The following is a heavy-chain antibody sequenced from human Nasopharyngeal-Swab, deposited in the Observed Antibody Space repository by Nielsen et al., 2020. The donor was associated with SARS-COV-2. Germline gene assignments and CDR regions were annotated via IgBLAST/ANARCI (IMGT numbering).Heavy chain of an antibody. Sequence: GGSLRLSCAASGFTFRTYWMSWVRQAPGKGLEWVANINQDGSEQYYVDSVKGRFTISRDNAETSLYLQMNSLRADDTAVYYCARDLAGSDYWGQGTLVTVSS. CDR1: GFTFRTYW. CDR2: INQDGSEQ. V-gene: IGHV3-7*01. J-gene: IGHJ4*02. CDR3: ARDLAGSDY. D-gene: IGHD6-13*01.